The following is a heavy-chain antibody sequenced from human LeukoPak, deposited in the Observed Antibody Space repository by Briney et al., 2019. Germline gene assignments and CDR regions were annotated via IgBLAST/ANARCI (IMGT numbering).Heavy chain of an antibody. CDR2: IYYSGNT. D-gene: IGHD3-22*01. V-gene: IGHV4-39*01. CDR3: ASDGTGAGYYYDSSGYSS. J-gene: IGHJ5*02. Sequence: SETLSLTCTVSGGSINSRSYYWGWIRQPPGKGLEWIGSIYYSGNTYYTPSLKSRVTISVDTSKNQFSLKLNSVTAADTAVYYCASDGTGAGYYYDSSGYSSWGQGTLVTVSS. CDR1: GGSINSRSYY.